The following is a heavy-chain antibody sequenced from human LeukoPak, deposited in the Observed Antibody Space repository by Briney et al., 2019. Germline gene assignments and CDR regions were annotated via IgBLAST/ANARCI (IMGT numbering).Heavy chain of an antibody. CDR2: IRYDGSNK. J-gene: IGHJ4*02. Sequence: GGSLRLSCATSGFTFSSYGMHWVRQAPGKGLEWVAFIRYDGSNKYYADSVKGRFTISGDNSKNTLYLQMNSLRAEDTAVYYCARDREWELLGSQFDYWGQGTLVTVSS. CDR3: ARDREWELLGSQFDY. D-gene: IGHD1-26*01. V-gene: IGHV3-30*02. CDR1: GFTFSSYG.